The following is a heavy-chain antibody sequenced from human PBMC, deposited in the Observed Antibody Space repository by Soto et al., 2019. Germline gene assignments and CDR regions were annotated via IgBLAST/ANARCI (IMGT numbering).Heavy chain of an antibody. V-gene: IGHV1-69*13. CDR1: GGTFSSYA. CDR3: ARDSGKGSSSVY. J-gene: IGHJ4*02. Sequence: ASVKFSCKASGGTFSSYAISWVRQAPGQGLECMGGIIPIFGTANYAQKFQGRVTITAXXXXSXXXMXLXSLRSEXTAVYYCARDSGKGSSSVYWGQGTLVTVSS. CDR2: IIPIFGTA. D-gene: IGHD6-6*01.